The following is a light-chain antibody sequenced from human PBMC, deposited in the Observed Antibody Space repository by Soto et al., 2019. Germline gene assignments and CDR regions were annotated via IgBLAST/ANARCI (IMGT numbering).Light chain of an antibody. CDR2: DAS. J-gene: IGKJ1*01. CDR3: HHFGSLPET. Sequence: EIVLTQSPATLSLSPGERATLSCRASQSVGSYLAWYQHKPGHAPRLLIYDASSRATGIPDRFSGSGSGTDFTLTISRLEPEDFAVYYCHHFGSLPETFGQGTNVE. CDR1: QSVGSY. V-gene: IGKV3-20*01.